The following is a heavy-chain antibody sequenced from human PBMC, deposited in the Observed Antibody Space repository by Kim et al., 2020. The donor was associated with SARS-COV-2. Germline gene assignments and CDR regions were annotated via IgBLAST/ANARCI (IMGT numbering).Heavy chain of an antibody. D-gene: IGHD2-2*01. CDR3: AQRVVPAGALPLADAFDI. CDR1: GYTFTSYA. V-gene: IGHV7-4-1*02. CDR2: INTNTGNP. Sequence: ASVKVSCKASGYTFTSYAMNWVRQAPGQGLEWMGWINTNTGNPTYAQGFTGRFVFSLDTSVSTAYLQISSLKAEDTAVYYCAQRVVPAGALPLADAFDIWGQGTMVTVSS. J-gene: IGHJ3*02.